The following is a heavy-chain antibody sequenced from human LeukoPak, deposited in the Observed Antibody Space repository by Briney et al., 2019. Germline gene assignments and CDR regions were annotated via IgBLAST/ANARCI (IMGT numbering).Heavy chain of an antibody. D-gene: IGHD3-3*01. CDR3: AKQGRNDFVDS. V-gene: IGHV3-23*01. J-gene: IGHJ4*02. Sequence: GGSLRLSCAASGFSLRSFAMSWVRQAPGKGLEWVSASSGDGGNTDYANSVKGRFTISRDNSKNTIYLQMNSLRADDTAVYYCAKQGRNDFVDSWGQGTLATVSS. CDR1: GFSLRSFA. CDR2: SSGDGGNT.